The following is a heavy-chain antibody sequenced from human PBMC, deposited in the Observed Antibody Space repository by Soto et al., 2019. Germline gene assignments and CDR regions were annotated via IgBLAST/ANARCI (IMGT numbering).Heavy chain of an antibody. D-gene: IGHD3-16*01. CDR1: GYTFTSYA. Sequence: ASVKVSCKASGYTFTSYAMHWVRQAPGQRLEWMGWISAYNGNTNYAQKLQGRVTMTTDTSTSTAYMELRGLRSDDTAVYYCARMGDVPYYYYGMDVWGQGTTVTVSS. CDR2: ISAYNGNT. CDR3: ARMGDVPYYYYGMDV. V-gene: IGHV1-18*01. J-gene: IGHJ6*02.